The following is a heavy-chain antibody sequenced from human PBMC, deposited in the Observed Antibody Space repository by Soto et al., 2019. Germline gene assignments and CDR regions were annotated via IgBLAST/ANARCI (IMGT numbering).Heavy chain of an antibody. CDR2: ISGSGGIT. CDR3: AKDRIAAYYESSGYYSLDC. CDR1: GFTFSNYA. Sequence: GGSLRLSCAAFGFTFSNYAMRWVRQAPGEGLEWVSSISGSGGITYYADSVKGRFTISRDNSKNTLYLQMDSLGAEDTAEYYCAKDRIAAYYESSGYYSLDCWGQGALVTVSS. V-gene: IGHV3-23*01. D-gene: IGHD3-22*01. J-gene: IGHJ4*02.